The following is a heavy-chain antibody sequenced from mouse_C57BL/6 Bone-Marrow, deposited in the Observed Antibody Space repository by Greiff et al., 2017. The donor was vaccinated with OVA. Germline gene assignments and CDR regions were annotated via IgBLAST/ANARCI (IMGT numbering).Heavy chain of an antibody. Sequence: QVQLQQPGAELVKPGASVKMSCKASGYTFTSYWITWVKQRPGQGLEWIGDIYPGSGSTNYNEKFKSKATLTVDTSSSTAYMQLSSLTSEDSAVYYCARSGNSFTPYWYFDVWGTGTTVTVSS. D-gene: IGHD3-1*01. J-gene: IGHJ1*03. CDR3: ARSGNSFTPYWYFDV. V-gene: IGHV1-55*01. CDR1: GYTFTSYW. CDR2: IYPGSGST.